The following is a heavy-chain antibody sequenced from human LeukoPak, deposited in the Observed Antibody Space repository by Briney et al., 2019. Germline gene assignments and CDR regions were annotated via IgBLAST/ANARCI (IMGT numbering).Heavy chain of an antibody. CDR3: ARDANWGFDAFDI. V-gene: IGHV3-30*03. J-gene: IGHJ3*02. Sequence: PWGSLRLSCAASGFTFSSYGMHWVRQAPGKGLEWVAVISNDGSNKYYADSVKGRFTISRDNSKNTLYLQVNSLRAEDTAVYYCARDANWGFDAFDIWGQGPMVTVSS. CDR1: GFTFSSYG. D-gene: IGHD7-27*01. CDR2: ISNDGSNK.